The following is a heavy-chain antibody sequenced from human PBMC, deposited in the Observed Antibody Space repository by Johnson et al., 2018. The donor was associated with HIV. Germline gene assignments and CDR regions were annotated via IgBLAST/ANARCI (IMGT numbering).Heavy chain of an antibody. CDR3: ARDRIQWWSYVGTFDV. CDR2: ISYDGKNK. D-gene: IGHD2-15*01. CDR1: GFTFTSHG. Sequence: QVQLVESGGGVVQPGRSLRLSCAVSGFTFTSHGMHWVRQAPGKGLEWVAVISYDGKNKDYGQSVRGRVTISRDNSKSTLILQMDSLRADDTAVYYCARDRIQWWSYVGTFDVWGQGTTVTVSS. V-gene: IGHV3-30*03. J-gene: IGHJ3*01.